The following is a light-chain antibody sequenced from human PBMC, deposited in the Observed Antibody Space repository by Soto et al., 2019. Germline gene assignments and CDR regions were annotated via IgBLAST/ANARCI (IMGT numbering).Light chain of an antibody. V-gene: IGLV1-51*01. J-gene: IGLJ3*02. Sequence: QSVLTQSPSVSAAPGQQVTISCSGSSSNIGNNYVSWYQQLPGTAPKLLIYDNNKRPSGIPDRFSGSKSGTSGTLEITGPQRGDEADYTCATWEVSLPGGVSGGGTKLPV. CDR3: ATWEVSLPGGV. CDR1: SSNIGNNY. CDR2: DNN.